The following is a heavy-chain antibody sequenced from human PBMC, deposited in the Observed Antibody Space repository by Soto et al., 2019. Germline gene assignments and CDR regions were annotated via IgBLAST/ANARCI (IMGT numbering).Heavy chain of an antibody. J-gene: IGHJ4*02. CDR3: AKEQGPPYSYDSSGYSFDY. V-gene: IGHV3-23*01. CDR1: GFTFSSYA. D-gene: IGHD3-22*01. Sequence: GGSLRLSCAASGFTFSSYAMSWVRQAPGKGLEWVSAISGSGGSTYYADSVKGRFTISRDNSKNTLYLQMNSLRAEDTAVYYCAKEQGPPYSYDSSGYSFDYWGQGTLVTVSS. CDR2: ISGSGGST.